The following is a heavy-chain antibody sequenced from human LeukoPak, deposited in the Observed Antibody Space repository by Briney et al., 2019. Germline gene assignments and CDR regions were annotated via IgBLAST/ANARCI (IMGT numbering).Heavy chain of an antibody. CDR3: ANSIWVVPPYGY. Sequence: GGSLRLSCAASGFTFSSYAMSWVRQAPGKGLEWVSAIGGSGGTTYYADSVKGRFTVSRDNSKNTLYLQMNSLRAEDTAVYYCANSIWVVPPYGYWGQGTLVTVSS. CDR1: GFTFSSYA. CDR2: IGGSGGTT. J-gene: IGHJ4*02. V-gene: IGHV3-23*01. D-gene: IGHD3-10*01.